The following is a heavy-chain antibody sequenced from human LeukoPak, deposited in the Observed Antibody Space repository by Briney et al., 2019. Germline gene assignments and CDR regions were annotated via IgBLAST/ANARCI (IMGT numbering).Heavy chain of an antibody. CDR1: GFTFRNYW. CDR3: ASGVVFDF. V-gene: IGHV3-7*03. D-gene: IGHD3-3*01. CDR2: INQDGSER. Sequence: GGSLRLSCEASGFTFRNYWMSWVRQAPGQGLECVASINQDGSERYYVDSVTGRFTISRDNSKNLVYLQMNTLRAEDTSIYYCASGVVFDFWGQGILVTVSS. J-gene: IGHJ4*02.